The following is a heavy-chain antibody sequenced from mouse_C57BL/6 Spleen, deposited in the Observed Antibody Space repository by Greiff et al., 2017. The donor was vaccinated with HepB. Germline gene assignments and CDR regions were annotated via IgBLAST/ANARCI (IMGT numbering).Heavy chain of an antibody. V-gene: IGHV1-59*01. D-gene: IGHD3-2*02. Sequence: QVQLQQPGAELVRPGTSVKLSCKASGYTFTSYWMHWVKQRPGQGLEWIGVIDPSDSYTNYNQKFKGKATLTVDTSSSTAYMQLSSLTSEDSAVYYCARSEAQLRPRYWYFDVWGTGTTVTVSS. CDR2: IDPSDSYT. J-gene: IGHJ1*03. CDR3: ARSEAQLRPRYWYFDV. CDR1: GYTFTSYW.